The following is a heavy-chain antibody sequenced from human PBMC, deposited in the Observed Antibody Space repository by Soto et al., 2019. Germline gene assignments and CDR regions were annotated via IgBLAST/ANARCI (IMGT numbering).Heavy chain of an antibody. CDR3: ARSGVAALDS. V-gene: IGHV3-21*06. CDR2: ITSKSTYI. CDR1: GFTFRDYS. D-gene: IGHD2-8*01. J-gene: IGHJ5*01. Sequence: ILSCAASGFTFRDYSLNWVRQAPGKGLEWVSSITSKSTYIYYADSVKGRFTISRDNAKSSLYLQMDSLRADDTAVYFCARSGVAALDSWGQGTLVTVSS.